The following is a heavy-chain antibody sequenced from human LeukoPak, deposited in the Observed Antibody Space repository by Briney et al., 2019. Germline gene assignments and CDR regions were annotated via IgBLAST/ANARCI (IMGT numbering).Heavy chain of an antibody. CDR1: GYSISSGYY. CDR2: IYHSGST. Sequence: SETLSLTYTVSGYSISSGYYWGWIRQPPGKGLEWIGSIYHSGSTYYNPSLKSRVTISVDTSKNQFSLKLSSVTAADTAVYYCAGDYGGNFDYWGQGTLVTVSS. CDR3: AGDYGGNFDY. D-gene: IGHD4-23*01. J-gene: IGHJ4*02. V-gene: IGHV4-38-2*02.